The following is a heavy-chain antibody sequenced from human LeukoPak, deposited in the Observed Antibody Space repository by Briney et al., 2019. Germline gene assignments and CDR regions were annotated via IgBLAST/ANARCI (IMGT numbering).Heavy chain of an antibody. CDR2: TYYRSKWYN. V-gene: IGHV6-1*01. D-gene: IGHD5-12*01. CDR3: AREPTGFRGGYDFGWYFDL. J-gene: IGHJ2*01. CDR1: GDSVSSNSAA. Sequence: QTLSLTCAISGDSVSSNSAAWNWIRQSPSRGLEWLGRTYYRSKWYNDYAVSVKSRITINPDTSKNQFSLQLNSVTPEDTAVYYCAREPTGFRGGYDFGWYFDLWGRGTLVTVSS.